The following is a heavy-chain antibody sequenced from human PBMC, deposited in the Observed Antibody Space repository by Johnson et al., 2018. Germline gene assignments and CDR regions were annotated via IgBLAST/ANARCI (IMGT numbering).Heavy chain of an antibody. Sequence: QVQLVESGGGVVQPGRSLRLPCAASGFTFSSYAMHWVRQAPGKGLEWVAVISYDGSNKYYADSVKGRFTISRDNSKNTLYLQMNSLRAEDTAVYYWARDSCAYSSSCQKVAFDTWGQGTMVTVSS. J-gene: IGHJ3*02. CDR1: GFTFSSYA. CDR2: ISYDGSNK. CDR3: ARDSCAYSSSCQKVAFDT. V-gene: IGHV3-30-3*01. D-gene: IGHD6-13*01.